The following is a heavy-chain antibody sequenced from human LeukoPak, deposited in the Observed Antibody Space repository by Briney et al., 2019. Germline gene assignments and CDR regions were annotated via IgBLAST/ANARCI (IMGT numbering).Heavy chain of an antibody. Sequence: PGGSLRLSCAASGFTFSSYGMHWVRQAPGKGLEWVAVISYDGSNKYYADSVKGRFTISRDNSKNTLYLQMNSLRAEDTAVYYCAKDGAPRGSYHYFDYWGQGTLVTVSS. CDR3: AKDGAPRGSYHYFDY. CDR2: ISYDGSNK. CDR1: GFTFSSYG. J-gene: IGHJ4*02. D-gene: IGHD1-26*01. V-gene: IGHV3-30*18.